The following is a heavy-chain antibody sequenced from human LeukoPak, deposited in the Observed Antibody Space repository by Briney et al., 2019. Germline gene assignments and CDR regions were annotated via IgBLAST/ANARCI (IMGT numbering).Heavy chain of an antibody. Sequence: SVTVSCKASGGTFSSYAISWVRQAPGQGLEWMGRIIPILGIANYAQKFQGRVTITADKSTSTAYMELSSLRSEDTAVYYCAIGGATGYWGQGTLVTVSS. CDR1: GGTFSSYA. J-gene: IGHJ4*02. D-gene: IGHD1-26*01. V-gene: IGHV1-69*04. CDR2: IIPILGIA. CDR3: AIGGATGY.